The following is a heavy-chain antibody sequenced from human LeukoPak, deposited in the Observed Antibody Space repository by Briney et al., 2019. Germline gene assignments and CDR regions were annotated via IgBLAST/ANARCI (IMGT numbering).Heavy chain of an antibody. CDR2: IYYSGST. CDR1: GGSISSGGYY. J-gene: IGHJ3*02. CDR3: AGVGYYDSSGYDPGAFDI. V-gene: IGHV4-31*03. Sequence: SQTLSLTCTVSGGSISSGGYYWSWIRQHPGKGLEWIGYIYYSGSTYYNPSLKSRVTISVDTSKNQFSLKLSSVTAADTAVYYCAGVGYYDSSGYDPGAFDIWGQGTMVTVSS. D-gene: IGHD3-22*01.